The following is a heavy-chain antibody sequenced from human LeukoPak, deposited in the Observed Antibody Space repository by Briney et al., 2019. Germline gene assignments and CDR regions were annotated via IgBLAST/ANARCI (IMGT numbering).Heavy chain of an antibody. J-gene: IGHJ4*02. CDR1: GGSISSYY. D-gene: IGHD4-17*01. CDR2: IYYSGST. Sequence: SETLSLTCTVSGGSISSYYWSWIRQPPGKGLEWIGYIYYSGSTNYNPSLKSRVTISVDTSKNQFSLKLSSVTAADTAVYYCARDRGSDYGDYDYWGQGTLVTVSS. V-gene: IGHV4-59*01. CDR3: ARDRGSDYGDYDY.